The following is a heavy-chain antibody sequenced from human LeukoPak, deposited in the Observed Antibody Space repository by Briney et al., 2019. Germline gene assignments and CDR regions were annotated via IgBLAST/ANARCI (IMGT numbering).Heavy chain of an antibody. CDR3: ARDKRGYGDYQGGLFDY. Sequence: GGSLRLSCAASGFTFSSYAMHWVRQAPGKGLEWVAVISYDGSNKYYADSVKGRFTISRDNSKNTLYLQMNSLRAEDTAVYYCARDKRGYGDYQGGLFDYWGQGTLVTVSS. CDR1: GFTFSSYA. J-gene: IGHJ4*02. V-gene: IGHV3-30-3*01. CDR2: ISYDGSNK. D-gene: IGHD4-17*01.